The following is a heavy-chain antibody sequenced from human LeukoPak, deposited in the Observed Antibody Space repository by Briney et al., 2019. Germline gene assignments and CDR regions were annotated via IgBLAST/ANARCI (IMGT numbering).Heavy chain of an antibody. V-gene: IGHV1-2*02. CDR1: GYTFTGYY. J-gene: IGHJ3*02. D-gene: IGHD3-22*01. CDR3: ASFEDYYDSSGYYDAFDI. CDR2: INPNSGGT. Sequence: GASVKVSCKASGYTFTGYYMYWVRQAPGQGLEWMGWINPNSGGTNYAQKFQGRVTMTRDTSISTAYMELSRLRSDDTAVYYCASFEDYYDSSGYYDAFDIWGQGTMVTVSS.